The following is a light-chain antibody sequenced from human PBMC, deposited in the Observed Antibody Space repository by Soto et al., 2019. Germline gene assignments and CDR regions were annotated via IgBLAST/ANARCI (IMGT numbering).Light chain of an antibody. CDR1: SSDIGGYNY. J-gene: IGLJ1*01. Sequence: QSALTQPASVSGSPGQSITFSCTGTSSDIGGYNYVSWYQQHPGKAPKLMIYEVSNRPSGVSDRFSGSKSGNTASLTISGLQAADEADYYCTSYTSSTTNYVFGTGTKVTVL. CDR3: TSYTSSTTNYV. CDR2: EVS. V-gene: IGLV2-14*01.